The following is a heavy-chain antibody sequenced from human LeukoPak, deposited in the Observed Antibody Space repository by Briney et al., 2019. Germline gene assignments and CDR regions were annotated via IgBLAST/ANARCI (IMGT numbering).Heavy chain of an antibody. J-gene: IGHJ4*02. Sequence: GGSLRLSCAASGFAFSDYYMSWIRQAPGKGLEWVSYISSSSSYTDYADSVKGRFTISRDNAKNSLNLQMNSLGAEDTAVYYCARDSGYNGYSDYWGQGSLVTVSS. CDR3: ARDSGYNGYSDY. CDR2: ISSSSSYT. D-gene: IGHD5-12*01. V-gene: IGHV3-11*05. CDR1: GFAFSDYY.